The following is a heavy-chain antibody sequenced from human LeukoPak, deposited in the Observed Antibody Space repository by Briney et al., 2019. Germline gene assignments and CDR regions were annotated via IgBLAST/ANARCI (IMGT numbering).Heavy chain of an antibody. J-gene: IGHJ6*03. CDR1: GDSVSSNSAA. Sequence: SQTLSLTCAISGDSVSSNSAAWNWIRQSPSRGLEWLGRTYYRSKWYNDYAVSVKSRITINPDTSKNQFSLQLSSVTAADTAVYYCARHRRGANGSGKKNYYYMDVWGKGTTVTISS. CDR2: TYYRSKWYN. V-gene: IGHV6-1*01. CDR3: ARHRRGANGSGKKNYYYMDV. D-gene: IGHD3-10*01.